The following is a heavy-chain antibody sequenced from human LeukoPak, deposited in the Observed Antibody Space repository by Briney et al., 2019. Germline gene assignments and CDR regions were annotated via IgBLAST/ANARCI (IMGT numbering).Heavy chain of an antibody. Sequence: SETLSLTCAVYGGSFSGYYWSWIRQPPGKGLEWIGEINHGGSTNYNPSLKSRVTISVDTSKNQFSLKLSSVTAADTAVYYCARGLTGTYYYYYYYMDVWGKGTTVTVSS. D-gene: IGHD1-7*01. CDR1: GGSFSGYY. CDR2: INHGGST. V-gene: IGHV4-34*01. CDR3: ARGLTGTYYYYYYYMDV. J-gene: IGHJ6*03.